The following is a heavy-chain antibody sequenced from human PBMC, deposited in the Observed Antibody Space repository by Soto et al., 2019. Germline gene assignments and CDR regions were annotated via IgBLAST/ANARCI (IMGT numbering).Heavy chain of an antibody. D-gene: IGHD6-6*01. CDR3: ARDIAARTAYYFDY. V-gene: IGHV3-23*01. J-gene: IGHJ4*02. Sequence: GGSLRLSCAASGFTFSSYAMSWVRQAPGKGLEWVSAISGSGGSTYYADSVKGRFTISRDNAKNSLYLQMNSLRAEDTAVYYCARDIAARTAYYFDYWGQGTLVTVSS. CDR1: GFTFSSYA. CDR2: ISGSGGST.